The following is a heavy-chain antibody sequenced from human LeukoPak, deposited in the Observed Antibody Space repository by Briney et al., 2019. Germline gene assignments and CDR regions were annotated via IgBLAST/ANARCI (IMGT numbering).Heavy chain of an antibody. D-gene: IGHD3-3*01. Sequence: AGSLRLSCAASGFTFSSYWMHWVSQAPGKRLVWVSRINSDGSSTSYADSVKGRFTISRDNAKNTLYLQMNTLRAEDTAVYYCARDSSGLRFSEWLPMDGMDVWGQGTTVTVSS. J-gene: IGHJ6*02. V-gene: IGHV3-74*01. CDR2: INSDGSST. CDR3: ARDSSGLRFSEWLPMDGMDV. CDR1: GFTFSSYW.